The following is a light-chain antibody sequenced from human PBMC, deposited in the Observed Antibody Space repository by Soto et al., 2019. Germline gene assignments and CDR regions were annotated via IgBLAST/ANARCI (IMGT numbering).Light chain of an antibody. CDR3: QQYNTWPRT. CDR1: QSVGNN. V-gene: IGKV3D-15*01. Sequence: EIVLTQSPATLSLSPGERATLSCRASQSVGNNLAWYQQKPGQAPGLLIYEASARATGIPARFSGSGSGTEFTLSISSLQSEDFAVYYCQQYNTWPRTFGQGTKVDIK. CDR2: EAS. J-gene: IGKJ1*01.